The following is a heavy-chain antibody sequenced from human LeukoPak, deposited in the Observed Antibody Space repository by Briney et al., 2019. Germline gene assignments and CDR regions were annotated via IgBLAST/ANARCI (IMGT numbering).Heavy chain of an antibody. V-gene: IGHV3-48*02. CDR3: ARVGPLWFGELFTPLPYYYYCGMDV. Sequence: GGSLRLSCAASGFTFSSYSMNWVRQAPGKGLEWVSYISSSSSTIYYADSVKGRFTISRDNAKNSLYLQMNSLRDEDTAVYYCARVGPLWFGELFTPLPYYYYCGMDVWGQGTTVTVSS. J-gene: IGHJ6*02. D-gene: IGHD3-10*01. CDR1: GFTFSSYS. CDR2: ISSSSSTI.